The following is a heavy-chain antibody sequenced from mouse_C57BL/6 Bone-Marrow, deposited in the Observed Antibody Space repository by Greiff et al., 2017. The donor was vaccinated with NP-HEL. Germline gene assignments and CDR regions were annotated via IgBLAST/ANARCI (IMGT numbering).Heavy chain of an antibody. Sequence: QVQLQQPGAELVRPGSSVKLSCKASGYTFTSYWMHWVKQRPIQGLEWIGNIDPSDSETHYNQKFKDKATLTVDKSSSTAYMQLRSLTSEDSAVYYCAKSFTYYSNAWFAYWGQGTPVTVSA. CDR2: IDPSDSET. CDR3: AKSFTYYSNAWFAY. D-gene: IGHD2-5*01. V-gene: IGHV1-52*01. CDR1: GYTFTSYW. J-gene: IGHJ3*01.